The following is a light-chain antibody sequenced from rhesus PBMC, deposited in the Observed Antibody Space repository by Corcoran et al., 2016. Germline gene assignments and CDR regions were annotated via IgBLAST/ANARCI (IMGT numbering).Light chain of an antibody. Sequence: DIQMTQSPSSLSASVGDRVTITRLASENVNNYLNWYQQKPGKAPKLLIYKAPTLQSGVPSRFSGSGSGTDYTFTINSLQPEYVATYYCQHSSGTPCSFDQGTKVEIK. V-gene: IGKV1-74*01. CDR1: ENVNNY. CDR3: QHSSGTPCS. CDR2: KAP. J-gene: IGKJ2*01.